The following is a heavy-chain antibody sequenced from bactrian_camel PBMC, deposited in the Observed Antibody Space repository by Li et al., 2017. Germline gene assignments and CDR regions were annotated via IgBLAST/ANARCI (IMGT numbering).Heavy chain of an antibody. V-gene: IGHV3S57*01. CDR3: AADSGRGRATMLGGDYNY. CDR1: GRRLSSNC. Sequence: VQLVESGGGSVQAGDSLKVSCEYSGRRLSSNCLAWFRQAPGKEREGVAVIDRNGITTYADSVKGRFTISKNNAKRTLYLQMNSLKPEDTAMYYCAADSGRGRATMLGGDYNYWGQGTQVTVS. D-gene: IGHD4*01. CDR2: IDRNGIT. J-gene: IGHJ4*01.